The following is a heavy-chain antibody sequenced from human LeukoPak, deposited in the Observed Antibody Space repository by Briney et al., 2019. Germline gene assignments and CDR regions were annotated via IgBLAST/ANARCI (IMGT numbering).Heavy chain of an antibody. D-gene: IGHD6-19*01. CDR1: GGSISSYY. CDR2: IYYSGST. J-gene: IGHJ5*02. Sequence: SETLSLTCTVSGGSISSYYWSWIRQPAGKGLEWIGYIYYSGSTNYNPSLKSRVTISVDTSKNQFSLKLSSVTAADTAVYYCAREIAVAGPPVYNWFDPWGQGTLVTVSS. V-gene: IGHV4-59*01. CDR3: AREIAVAGPPVYNWFDP.